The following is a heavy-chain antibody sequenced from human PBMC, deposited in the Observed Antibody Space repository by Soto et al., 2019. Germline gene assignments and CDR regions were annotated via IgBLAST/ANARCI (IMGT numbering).Heavy chain of an antibody. V-gene: IGHV3-30*03. CDR1: GFTFSNYG. CDR3: VSTSDWYRNEVGY. Sequence: QVQLVESGGGVVQPGRSLRLSCAASGFTFSNYGMHWVRQAPGKGLEWVAVISYDGSNKYYADSVKGRFSISRDNSKNTLNLQMSSVRAEDTAVYYCVSTSDWYRNEVGYWGQGTLVTVSS. CDR2: ISYDGSNK. D-gene: IGHD6-19*01. J-gene: IGHJ4*02.